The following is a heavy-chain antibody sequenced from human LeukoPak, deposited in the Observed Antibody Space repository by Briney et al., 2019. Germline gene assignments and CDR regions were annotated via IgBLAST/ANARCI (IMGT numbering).Heavy chain of an antibody. J-gene: IGHJ4*02. CDR2: INPSGGST. D-gene: IGHD3-22*01. CDR1: GYTFTSYY. CDR3: ARVSSHYDSSGYGQYYFDY. V-gene: IGHV1-46*01. Sequence: ASVKVSCKASGYTFTSYYMHWVRQAPGQGLEWMGIINPSGGSTSYAQKFQGRVTMTRDTSTSTVHMELSSLRSEDTAVYYCARVSSHYDSSGYGQYYFDYWGQGTLVTVSS.